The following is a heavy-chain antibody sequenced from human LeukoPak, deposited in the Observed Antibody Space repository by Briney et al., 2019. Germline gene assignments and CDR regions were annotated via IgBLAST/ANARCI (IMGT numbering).Heavy chain of an antibody. J-gene: IGHJ4*02. Sequence: SQTLSLTCTVSGGSISSGGYYWNWIRHSPGKGLEWIGYFYHSGITYYNPSLKSRVTISVDTSKNQFSLKLSSVTAADTAVYYCARGDYYGSGSRYFDYWGQGTLVTVSS. D-gene: IGHD3-10*01. CDR3: ARGDYYGSGSRYFDY. V-gene: IGHV4-30-2*06. CDR1: GGSISSGGYY. CDR2: FYHSGIT.